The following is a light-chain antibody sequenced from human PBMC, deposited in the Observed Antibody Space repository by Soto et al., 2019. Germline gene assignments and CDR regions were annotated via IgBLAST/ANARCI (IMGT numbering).Light chain of an antibody. CDR1: QSVSSY. Sequence: EIVLKQSPGTLSLSPEERATLSCRASQSVSSYLAWYQQKPGQAPRLLIYDASNRATGIPARFSGSGSGTDFTLTISSLEPEDFAVYYCQQRSNWPPWTFGQGTKVDIK. CDR2: DAS. V-gene: IGKV3-11*01. J-gene: IGKJ1*01. CDR3: QQRSNWPPWT.